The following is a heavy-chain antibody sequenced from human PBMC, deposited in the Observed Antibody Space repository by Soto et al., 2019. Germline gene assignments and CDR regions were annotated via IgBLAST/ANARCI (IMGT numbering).Heavy chain of an antibody. D-gene: IGHD2-8*01. CDR2: ITSGSSFI. CDR3: ARSQRNGAMDV. CDR1: TFTINTYS. Sequence: GGSLRLSCVASTFTINTYSLNWVRQAPGKGLERVSSITSGSSFIDYADSVKGRFTISRDDAKNSLFLQMSSLRADDTAVYYCARSQRNGAMDVWGQGTTVTVSS. V-gene: IGHV3-21*01. J-gene: IGHJ6*02.